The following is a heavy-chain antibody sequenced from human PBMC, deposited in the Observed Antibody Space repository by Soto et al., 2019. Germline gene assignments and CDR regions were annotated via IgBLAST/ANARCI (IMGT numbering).Heavy chain of an antibody. CDR2: IYYSGST. J-gene: IGHJ2*01. V-gene: IGHV4-31*03. D-gene: IGHD2-21*02. CDR3: ARDKAYCGGDCYSGGLENWYFDL. CDR1: GGSISSGGYY. Sequence: QVQLQESGPGLVKPSQTLSLTCTVSGGSISSGGYYWSWIRQHPGKGLEWIGYIYYSGSTYYNPSLKSRVTISVDTSKNQFSLKLSSVTAADTAVYYCARDKAYCGGDCYSGGLENWYFDLWGRGTLVTVSS.